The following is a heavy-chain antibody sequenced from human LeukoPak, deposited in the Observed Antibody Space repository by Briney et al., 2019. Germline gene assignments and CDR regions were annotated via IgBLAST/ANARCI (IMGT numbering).Heavy chain of an antibody. J-gene: IGHJ4*02. CDR1: GGSFSGYY. CDR2: INHSGST. CDR3: ARVGGWEPKLHGVTFDY. Sequence: SETLSLTCAVYGGSFSGYYWSWIRQPPGKGLEWIGEINHSGSTNYNPSLKSRVTISVDTSKNQFSLKLSSVTAADTAVYFCARVGGWEPKLHGVTFDYLGQGTLVTVSS. D-gene: IGHD1-26*01. V-gene: IGHV4-34*01.